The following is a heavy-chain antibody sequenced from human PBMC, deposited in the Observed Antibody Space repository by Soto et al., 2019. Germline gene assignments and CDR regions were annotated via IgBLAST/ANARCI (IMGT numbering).Heavy chain of an antibody. CDR3: ARDMSGGTYNYYYGMDV. CDR1: GFTFSSYA. D-gene: IGHD1-26*01. Sequence: AGGSLRLSCAASGFTFSSYAMTWVRQAPGRGLEWVSAISGTGSPTYYADSVMCRFTISRDNSKNTLYLQMNSLRADDTAVYFCARDMSGGTYNYYYGMDVWGQGTTVTVSS. CDR2: ISGTGSPT. V-gene: IGHV3-23*01. J-gene: IGHJ6*02.